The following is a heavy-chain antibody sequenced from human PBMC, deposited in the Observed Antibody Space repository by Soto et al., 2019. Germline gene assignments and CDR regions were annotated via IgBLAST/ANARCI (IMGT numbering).Heavy chain of an antibody. J-gene: IGHJ3*02. Sequence: QVQLVESGGGVVQPGRSLRLSCAASGFTFSAYTMHWVRQPPGKGLEWVAVISYDGNNERYTDPVKGRFTVSRDNSKSTLYLQMNSLKSEDTAVYYCARYGYSGRSDGFDIWGQGTMVTVSS. D-gene: IGHD1-26*01. CDR2: ISYDGNNE. CDR1: GFTFSAYT. CDR3: ARYGYSGRSDGFDI. V-gene: IGHV3-30-3*01.